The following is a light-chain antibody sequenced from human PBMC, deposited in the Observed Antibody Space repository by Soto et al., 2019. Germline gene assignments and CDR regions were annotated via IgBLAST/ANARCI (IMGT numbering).Light chain of an antibody. Sequence: DIQMTQSPSSLSASVGDRVTITCRASQDIRTYLNWYQHKPGKAPKLLIFAASDLQSGVPSRFSGTGSGTDFTLTINSLQPEDFATYFCQQGHRMPPTFGQGTRLQIK. CDR2: AAS. V-gene: IGKV1-39*01. CDR3: QQGHRMPPT. J-gene: IGKJ5*01. CDR1: QDIRTY.